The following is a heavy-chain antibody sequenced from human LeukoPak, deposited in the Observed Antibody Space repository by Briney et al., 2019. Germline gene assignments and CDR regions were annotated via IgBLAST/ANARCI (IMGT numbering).Heavy chain of an antibody. J-gene: IGHJ5*02. CDR2: IYISGST. CDR1: GGSISNYS. D-gene: IGHD3-16*02. V-gene: IGHV4-4*09. CDR3: ARRPSYTGRFDP. Sequence: SETLSLTCTVSGGSISNYSWSWLRQPPGKGLEWIGYIYISGSTNYNPSLKSRVTISVNTSKNQFSLKLSSVTAADTAVYYCARRPSYTGRFDPWGQGTLVTVSS.